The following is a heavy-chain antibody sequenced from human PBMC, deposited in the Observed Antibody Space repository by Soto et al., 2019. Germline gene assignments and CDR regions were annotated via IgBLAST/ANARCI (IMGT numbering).Heavy chain of an antibody. CDR3: ARARGVGRGYSYGYFDY. CDR1: GGSFSGYY. V-gene: IGHV4-34*01. Sequence: PSETLSLTCAVYGGSFSGYYWSWIRQPPGKGLEWIGEINHSGSTNYNPSLKSRVTISVDTSKNQFSLKLSSVTAADTAVYYCARARGVGRGYSYGYFDYWGQGTLVTVSS. J-gene: IGHJ4*02. D-gene: IGHD5-18*01. CDR2: INHSGST.